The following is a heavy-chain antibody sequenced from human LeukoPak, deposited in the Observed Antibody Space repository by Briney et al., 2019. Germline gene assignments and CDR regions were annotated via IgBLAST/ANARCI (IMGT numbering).Heavy chain of an antibody. J-gene: IGHJ4*02. V-gene: IGHV1-46*01. CDR3: VWQQLVFDY. CDR2: INPSGGST. CDR1: GYTFTTYA. D-gene: IGHD6-13*01. Sequence: ASVKVSCKTSGYTFTTYAMNWVRQAPGQGLEWMGIINPSGGSTSYAQKFQGRVTMTRDMSTSTVYMELSSLRSEDTAVYYCVWQQLVFDYWGQGTLVTVSS.